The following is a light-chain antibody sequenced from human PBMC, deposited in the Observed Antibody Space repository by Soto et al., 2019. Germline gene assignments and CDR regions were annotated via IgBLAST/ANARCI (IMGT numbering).Light chain of an antibody. V-gene: IGKV3-20*01. Sequence: EIVLTQSPGTLSLSPGERATLSCRASQSVNSNYLAWYQQKPGQAPRLLFSGASSRATGIPDRFSGSGSGTVFTLTISRLEPEDFAVYYCQQYDSSPQTFGQGTKVDIK. CDR2: GAS. CDR3: QQYDSSPQT. CDR1: QSVNSNY. J-gene: IGKJ1*01.